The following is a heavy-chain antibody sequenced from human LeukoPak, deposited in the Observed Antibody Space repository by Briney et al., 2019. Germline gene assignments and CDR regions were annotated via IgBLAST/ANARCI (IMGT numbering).Heavy chain of an antibody. V-gene: IGHV1-18*01. J-gene: IGHJ3*02. CDR2: ISAYNGNT. D-gene: IGHD2-15*01. Sequence: ASVKVSCKASGYPFDNFGLTWVRQAPGQGLEWMGWISAYNGNTHCAQTFRGRLTLTTETSTSTAYLELRSLKSDDTAVYYCARVIAAPDAFDIWGQGTMVTVSS. CDR1: GYPFDNFG. CDR3: ARVIAAPDAFDI.